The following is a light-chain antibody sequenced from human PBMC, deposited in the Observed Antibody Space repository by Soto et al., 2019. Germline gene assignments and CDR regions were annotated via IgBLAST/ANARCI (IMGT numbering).Light chain of an antibody. CDR3: TSPTPGSLYV. J-gene: IGLJ1*01. CDR2: ANN. V-gene: IGLV1-40*01. Sequence: QSVLTQPPSVSGAPGQRVTISCTGSSSNIGAGYDVHWYQQLPGTAPKLLIYANNNRPSGVPGRFSGSKSGTSASLAITGLQAEDEADYFCTSPTPGSLYVFGTGTKVTVL. CDR1: SSNIGAGYD.